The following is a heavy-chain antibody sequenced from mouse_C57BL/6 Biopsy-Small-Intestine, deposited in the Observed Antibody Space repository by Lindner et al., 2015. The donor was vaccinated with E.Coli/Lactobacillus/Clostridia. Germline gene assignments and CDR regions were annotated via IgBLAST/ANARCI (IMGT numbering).Heavy chain of an antibody. CDR2: IRSKSSNYAT. CDR1: GFTFNTYA. V-gene: IGHV10-3*01. D-gene: IGHD1-1*01. CDR3: VRETTVDWYFDV. J-gene: IGHJ1*03. Sequence: GGGLVQLRSLKLSCAASGFTFNTYAMHWVRQAPGKGLEWVARIRSKSSNYATYYADSVKDRFTISRDDSQSMLYLQMNNLKTEDTAMYYCVRETTVDWYFDVWGTGTTVTVSS.